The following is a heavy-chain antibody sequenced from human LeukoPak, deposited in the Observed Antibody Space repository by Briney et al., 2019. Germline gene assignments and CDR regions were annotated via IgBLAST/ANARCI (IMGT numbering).Heavy chain of an antibody. V-gene: IGHV4-31*03. CDR3: ARDSGSSPGRFDY. CDR1: GGSISSGGYY. Sequence: SQILSLTCTVSGGSISSGGYYWSWIRQHPGKGLEWIGYIYYSGSTYYNPSLKSRVTISVDTSKNQFSLKLSSVTAADTAVYYCARDSGSSPGRFDYWGQGTLVTVSS. CDR2: IYYSGST. J-gene: IGHJ4*02. D-gene: IGHD3-10*01.